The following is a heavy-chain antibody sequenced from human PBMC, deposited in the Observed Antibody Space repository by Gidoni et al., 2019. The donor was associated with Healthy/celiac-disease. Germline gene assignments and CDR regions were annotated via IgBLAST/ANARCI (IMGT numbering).Heavy chain of an antibody. V-gene: IGHV3-23*01. J-gene: IGHJ5*02. CDR1: RFTFSSYA. CDR2: ISGPGFHT. Sequence: EVQLLESGGGLVQPGGSLRLSCAASRFTFSSYAMGWVRQAPGKGLEWVSAISGPGFHTYYADSVKGRFTISRDNSKNTLYLQMNSLRAEDTAVYYCTRDRDPTVNWFDPWGQGTLVTVSS. D-gene: IGHD4-4*01. CDR3: TRDRDPTVNWFDP.